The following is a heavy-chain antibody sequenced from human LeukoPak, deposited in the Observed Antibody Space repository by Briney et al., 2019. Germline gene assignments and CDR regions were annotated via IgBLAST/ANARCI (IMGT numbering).Heavy chain of an antibody. Sequence: GGSLRLSCAASGFTFTNYAMSWVRQAPGKGLEWVSAISGSGGSTYYADSVKGRFTISRDNSKNTLYLQMNSLRAEDTAVYYCAKVRGRAGDYFDYWGQGTLVTVSS. J-gene: IGHJ4*02. CDR2: ISGSGGST. CDR3: AKVRGRAGDYFDY. CDR1: GFTFTNYA. V-gene: IGHV3-23*01. D-gene: IGHD1-26*01.